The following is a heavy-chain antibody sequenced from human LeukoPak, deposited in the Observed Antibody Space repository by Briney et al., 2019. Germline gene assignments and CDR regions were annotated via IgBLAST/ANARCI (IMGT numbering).Heavy chain of an antibody. CDR3: ARGWQWLDSDAFDI. CDR2: IYYSGST. V-gene: IGHV4-39*01. D-gene: IGHD6-19*01. J-gene: IGHJ3*02. CDR1: GGSISSSSHY. Sequence: SETPSLTCTVSGGSISSSSHYWGWIRQPPGKGLEWIGSIYYSGSTYYNPSLKSRVTISVDTSKNQFSLKLSSVTAADTAVYYCARGWQWLDSDAFDIWGQGTMVTVSS.